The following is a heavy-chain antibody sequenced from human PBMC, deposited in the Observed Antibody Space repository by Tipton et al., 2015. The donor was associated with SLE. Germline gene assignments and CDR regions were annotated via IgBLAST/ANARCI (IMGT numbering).Heavy chain of an antibody. V-gene: IGHV4-4*09. J-gene: IGHJ4*02. CDR3: ARDSSSWYYYFDY. CDR1: GGSISSYY. Sequence: TLSLTCTVSGGSISSYYWSWIRQPPGKGLEWIGYIYTTGSTNYNPSLKSRVTIPVGTSKNQFSLKLSSVTAADTAVYYCARDSSSWYYYFDYWGQGTLVTVSS. D-gene: IGHD6-13*01. CDR2: IYTTGST.